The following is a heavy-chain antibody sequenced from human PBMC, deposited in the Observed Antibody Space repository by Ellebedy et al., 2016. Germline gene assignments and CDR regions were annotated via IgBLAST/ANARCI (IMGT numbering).Heavy chain of an antibody. CDR1: GFSFNDYY. J-gene: IGHJ6*02. CDR2: ISGSGSPI. V-gene: IGHV3-11*01. D-gene: IGHD4-17*01. Sequence: GESLEISCAASGFSFNDYYMSWIRQAPGKGLEWISYISGSGSPIYFADSAKGRFTISRDNAKNSLYLQMNTLRAEDTAVYYCARDLGGWHYGDYTDFYAIDVWGQGTTVTVSS. CDR3: ARDLGGWHYGDYTDFYAIDV.